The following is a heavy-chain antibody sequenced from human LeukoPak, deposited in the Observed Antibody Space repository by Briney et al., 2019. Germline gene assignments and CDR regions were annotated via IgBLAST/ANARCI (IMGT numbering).Heavy chain of an antibody. Sequence: GCSLTLSCGASGFTFSSSAMHWVRQRPGKGLEWVAYIAHHGNNKYYADSVKGRFTISRDNSKGRLYLQMNSLRADDTAVYYCAKDGSWSCTDWGQGALVRVSS. CDR3: AKDGSWSCTD. CDR1: GFTFSSSA. V-gene: IGHV3-30*02. J-gene: IGHJ4*02. D-gene: IGHD2-8*02. CDR2: IAHHGNNK.